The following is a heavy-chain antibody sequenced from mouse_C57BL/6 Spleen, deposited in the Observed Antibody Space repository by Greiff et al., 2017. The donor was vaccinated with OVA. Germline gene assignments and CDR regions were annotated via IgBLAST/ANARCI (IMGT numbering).Heavy chain of an antibody. CDR3: VRQGQYYFDY. V-gene: IGHV10-1*01. Sequence: EVKLVESGGGLVQPKGSLKLSCAASGFSFNTYAMNWVRQAPGKGLEWVARIRSKSNNYATYYADSVKDRFTISRDDSESMLYLQMNNLKTEDTAMYYCVRQGQYYFDYWGQGTTLTVSS. J-gene: IGHJ2*01. CDR1: GFSFNTYA. CDR2: IRSKSNNYAT.